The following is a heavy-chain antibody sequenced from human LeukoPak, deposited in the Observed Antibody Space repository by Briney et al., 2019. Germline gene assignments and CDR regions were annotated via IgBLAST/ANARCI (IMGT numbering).Heavy chain of an antibody. D-gene: IGHD1-7*01. Sequence: PGGSLRLSCAASGFTFSSYSMNWVRQAPGKGLEWVSSISSSRNYIYYADSVKGRFTISRDNRKNSLYLQMNSLRTEDTALYYCAKDITGTTGATTDYWGQGTLVTVSS. CDR3: AKDITGTTGATTDY. CDR1: GFTFSSYS. J-gene: IGHJ4*02. V-gene: IGHV3-21*04. CDR2: ISSSRNYI.